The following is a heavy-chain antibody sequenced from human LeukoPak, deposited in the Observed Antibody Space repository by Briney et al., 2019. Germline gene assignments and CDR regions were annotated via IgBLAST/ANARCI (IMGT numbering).Heavy chain of an antibody. V-gene: IGHV3-23*01. CDR3: AKDGVVAATPVYY. J-gene: IGHJ4*02. D-gene: IGHD2-15*01. Sequence: GESLRLSCAASGFIFSSYAMSWVRQAPGKGLEWVSAISGSGGSTYYADSVKGRFTISRDNSKNTLFLQMNSLRAEDTAVYYCAKDGVVAATPVYYWGQGTLVTVSS. CDR2: ISGSGGST. CDR1: GFIFSSYA.